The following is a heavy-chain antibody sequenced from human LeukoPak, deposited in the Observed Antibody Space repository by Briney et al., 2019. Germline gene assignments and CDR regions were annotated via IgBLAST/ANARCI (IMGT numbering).Heavy chain of an antibody. D-gene: IGHD1-26*01. CDR3: AYRNNFEY. Sequence: PGESLRLSCAASGFSFSGHWMNWVRQPPGKGLEWVANIKANGSEKYYVDSVKGRFTISRDDAKGTVDLQMDNLRAEDTAIYYCAYRNNFEYWGQGALVTVSS. CDR1: GFSFSGHW. V-gene: IGHV3-7*05. CDR2: IKANGSEK. J-gene: IGHJ4*02.